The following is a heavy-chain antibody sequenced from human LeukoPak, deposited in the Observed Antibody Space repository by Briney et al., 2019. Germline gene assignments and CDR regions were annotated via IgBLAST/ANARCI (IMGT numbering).Heavy chain of an antibody. V-gene: IGHV4-59*01. CDR2: IYYSGST. CDR1: GGSISSYC. CDR3: ARSIVGAQDGDWFDP. D-gene: IGHD1-26*01. Sequence: SETLSLTCTVSGGSISSYCWSWIRQPPGKGLEWIGYIYYSGSTNYNPSLKSRVTISVDTSKNQFSLKLSSVTAADTAVYYCARSIVGAQDGDWFDPWGQGTLVTVSS. J-gene: IGHJ5*02.